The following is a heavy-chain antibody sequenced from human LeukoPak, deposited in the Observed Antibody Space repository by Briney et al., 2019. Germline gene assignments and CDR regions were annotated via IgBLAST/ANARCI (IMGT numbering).Heavy chain of an antibody. CDR1: GGTFSSYA. Sequence: GSSVKVSCKASGGTFSSYAISWVRQAPGQGLEWMGGIIPIFGTANYAQKFQGRVTITADESTSTAYMELSSLRSEDTAVYYCAREKVVATIVGYYYYGMDVWGQGTTVTVSS. V-gene: IGHV1-69*01. J-gene: IGHJ6*02. D-gene: IGHD5-12*01. CDR3: AREKVVATIVGYYYYGMDV. CDR2: IIPIFGTA.